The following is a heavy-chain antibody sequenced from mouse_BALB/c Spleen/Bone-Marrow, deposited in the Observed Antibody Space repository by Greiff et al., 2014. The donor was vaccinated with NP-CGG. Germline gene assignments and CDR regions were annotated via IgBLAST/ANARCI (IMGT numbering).Heavy chain of an antibody. V-gene: IGHV1-82*01. J-gene: IGHJ3*01. CDR2: IYPGDGNT. D-gene: IGHD2-4*01. CDR3: ALYDYDGLSWFAY. Sequence: QVQLQQSGPELVKPGASVKISCKASGYAFSSSWMNWVKQRPGQGLEWIGRIYPGDGNTNYNGKFKGKATLTADESSTTAYTQLSSLTSVDSAVYFCALYDYDGLSWFAYWGQGTLVTVSA. CDR1: GYAFSSSW.